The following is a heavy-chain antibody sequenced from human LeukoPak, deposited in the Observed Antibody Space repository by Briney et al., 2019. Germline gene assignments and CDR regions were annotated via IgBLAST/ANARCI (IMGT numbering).Heavy chain of an antibody. CDR3: ARDEIRARLYYYGMDV. CDR2: INPNSGGT. D-gene: IGHD4-17*01. Sequence: ASVKVSCKASGYTFTGYYMHWVRQAPGQRLEWMGWINPNSGGTNYAQKFQGRVAMTRDTSISTAYMELSRLRSDDTAVYYCARDEIRARLYYYGMDVWGQGTTVTVSS. V-gene: IGHV1-2*02. J-gene: IGHJ6*02. CDR1: GYTFTGYY.